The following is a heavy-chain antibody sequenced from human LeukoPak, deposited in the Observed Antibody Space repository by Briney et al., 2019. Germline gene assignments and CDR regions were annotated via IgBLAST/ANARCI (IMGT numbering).Heavy chain of an antibody. CDR2: KRKDGSNK. CDR1: GFTVSNNY. CDR3: AKDSTHYRVWDDYDSRGLYY. D-gene: IGHD3-22*01. Sequence: GGSLRLSCAASGFTVSNNYMSWVRQAPCKGLAGVAVKRKDGSNKEYADSVRGGFTISRDNSKNTLYLQMNSLRSEDTAVYYCAKDSTHYRVWDDYDSRGLYYWGQGTLVTVSS. V-gene: IGHV3-30*02. J-gene: IGHJ4*02.